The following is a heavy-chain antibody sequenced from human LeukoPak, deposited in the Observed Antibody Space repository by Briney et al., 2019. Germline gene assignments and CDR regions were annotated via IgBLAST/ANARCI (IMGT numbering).Heavy chain of an antibody. D-gene: IGHD3-10*01. V-gene: IGHV1-46*01. J-gene: IGHJ4*02. Sequence: ASVKVSCKASGYTFTGYYIHWVRQAPGQGLEWMGIINPSGGSTSYAQKFQGRVTMTRDTSTSTVYMELSSLRSEDTAVYYCARDQGGLKARGVTPCYWGQGTLVTVSS. CDR1: GYTFTGYY. CDR3: ARDQGGLKARGVTPCY. CDR2: INPSGGST.